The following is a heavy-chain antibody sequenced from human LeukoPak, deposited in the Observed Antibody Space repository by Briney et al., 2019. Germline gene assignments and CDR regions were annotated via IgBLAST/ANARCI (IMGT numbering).Heavy chain of an antibody. CDR2: ISSSGSTI. CDR3: ASIVDYYDSSGYHYNGGFQH. Sequence: GGSLRLSCAASGFTFSSYEMNWVRQAPGKGLEWVSYISSSGSTICSADSVKGRFTISRDNAKNSLYLQMNSLRAEDTAVYYCASIVDYYDSSGYHYNGGFQHWGQGTLVTVSS. D-gene: IGHD3-22*01. CDR1: GFTFSSYE. J-gene: IGHJ1*01. V-gene: IGHV3-48*03.